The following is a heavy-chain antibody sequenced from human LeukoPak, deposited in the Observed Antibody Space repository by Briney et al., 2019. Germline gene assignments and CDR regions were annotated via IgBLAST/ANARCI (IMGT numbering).Heavy chain of an antibody. Sequence: ASVKVSCKASGYTFTGYYMHWVRQAPGQRLEWMGWINAGNGNTKYSQKFQGRVTITRDTSASTVYMELSSLRSEDTAVYYCARDQYNGGGDCYNTLDYWGQGTLVSVSS. V-gene: IGHV1/OR15-3*02. D-gene: IGHD2-21*02. CDR2: INAGNGNT. CDR1: GYTFTGYY. J-gene: IGHJ4*02. CDR3: ARDQYNGGGDCYNTLDY.